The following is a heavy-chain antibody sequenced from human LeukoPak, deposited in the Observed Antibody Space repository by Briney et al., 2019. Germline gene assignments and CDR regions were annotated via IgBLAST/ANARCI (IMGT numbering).Heavy chain of an antibody. CDR2: IKPDGSAQ. D-gene: IGHD3-22*01. J-gene: IGHJ5*02. Sequence: GGSLRLSCAASGFTFSNSWMSWVRQAPGKGLEWVATIKPDGSAQYYVDSVKGRFTISRDNAKNSLFLQINSLRAEDTAVYYCANGGTYSSGPWGQGTLVTVSS. CDR3: ANGGTYSSGP. CDR1: GFTFSNSW. V-gene: IGHV3-7*01.